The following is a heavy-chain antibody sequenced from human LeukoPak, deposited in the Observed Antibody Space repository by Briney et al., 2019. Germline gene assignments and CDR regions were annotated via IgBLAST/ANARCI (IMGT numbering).Heavy chain of an antibody. V-gene: IGHV3-23*01. Sequence: QPGGSLRLSCAASGFSFSTYAMNWVRQAPGKGLEWVSAISGSDDSTYYAESVKGRFTISRDNSKNTLLLQMNSLRVEDTAVYYCAKDPLGYCSGGSCYRGYFQHWGQGTLVTVSS. CDR1: GFSFSTYA. CDR3: AKDPLGYCSGGSCYRGYFQH. J-gene: IGHJ1*01. CDR2: ISGSDDST. D-gene: IGHD2-15*01.